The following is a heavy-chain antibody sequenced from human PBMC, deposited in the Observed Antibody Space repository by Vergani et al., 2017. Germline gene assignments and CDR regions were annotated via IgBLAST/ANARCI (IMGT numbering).Heavy chain of an antibody. V-gene: IGHV4-31*03. D-gene: IGHD6-6*01. Sequence: QVQLQESGPGLVKPSQTLSLTCTVSGGSISSCGYYWSWIRQHPGKGLEWIGYNYYSGRTYYNPSLKSRVTISVDTSKNQFSLKLSSVTAADTAVYYCAGLSIAARRGVWFDPWGQGTLVTVSS. J-gene: IGHJ5*02. CDR2: NYYSGRT. CDR1: GGSISSCGYY. CDR3: AGLSIAARRGVWFDP.